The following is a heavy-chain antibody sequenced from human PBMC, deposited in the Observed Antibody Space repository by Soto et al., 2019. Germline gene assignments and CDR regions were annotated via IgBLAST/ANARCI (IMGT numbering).Heavy chain of an antibody. CDR1: GYTFTSYA. D-gene: IGHD2-21*02. CDR2: INAGNGNT. CDR3: ARSLVVVTALDY. Sequence: QVQLVQSGAEEKKPGASVKVSCKASGYTFTSYAMHWVRQAPGQRLEWMGWINAGNGNTKYSQKFQGRVTITRDTYPSTAYMELSSLRSEDTAVYYCARSLVVVTALDYWGQGTLVTVSS. J-gene: IGHJ4*02. V-gene: IGHV1-3*05.